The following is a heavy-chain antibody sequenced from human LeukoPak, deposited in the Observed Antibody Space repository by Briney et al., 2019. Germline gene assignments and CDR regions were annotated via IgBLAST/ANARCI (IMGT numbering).Heavy chain of an antibody. J-gene: IGHJ4*02. CDR1: GYTFTSYY. Sequence: ASVEVSCKASGYTFTSYYMHWVRQAPGQGLEWMGIINPSGGSTSYAQKFQGRVTMTRDTSTSTVYMELSSLRSEDTAVYYCASSLYGSGSYYPPAFDYWGQGTLVTVSS. CDR3: ASSLYGSGSYYPPAFDY. CDR2: INPSGGST. D-gene: IGHD3-10*01. V-gene: IGHV1-46*01.